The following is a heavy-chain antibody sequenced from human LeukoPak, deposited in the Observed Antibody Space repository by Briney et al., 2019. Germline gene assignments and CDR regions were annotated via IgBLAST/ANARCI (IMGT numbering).Heavy chain of an antibody. D-gene: IGHD3-3*01. CDR3: ARVVFDFWSGLYYFDY. V-gene: IGHV1-18*01. CDR2: ISAYNGNT. Sequence: ASVKVSCKASGYTFTSYGISWVRQAPGQGLEWMGWISAYNGNTNYAQKPQGRVTMTTDTSTSTAYMELRSLRSDDTAVYYCARVVFDFWSGLYYFDYWGQGTLVTVSS. CDR1: GYTFTSYG. J-gene: IGHJ4*02.